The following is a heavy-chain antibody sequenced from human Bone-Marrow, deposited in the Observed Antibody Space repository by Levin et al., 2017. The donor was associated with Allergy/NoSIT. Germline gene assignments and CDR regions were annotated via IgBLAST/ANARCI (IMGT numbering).Heavy chain of an antibody. CDR2: IYTSGST. D-gene: IGHD6-13*01. CDR3: ARVYSSSSGKDAFDI. J-gene: IGHJ3*02. V-gene: IGHV4-4*07. CDR1: GGSISSYY. Sequence: RPGGSLRLSCTVSGGSISSYYWSWIRQPAGKGLEWIGRIYTSGSTNYNPSLKSRVTMSVDTSKNQFSLKLSSVTAADTAMYYCARVYSSSSGKDAFDIWGQGTMVTVSS.